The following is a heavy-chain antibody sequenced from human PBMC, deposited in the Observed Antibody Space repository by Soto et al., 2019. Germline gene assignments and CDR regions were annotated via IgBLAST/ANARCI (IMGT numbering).Heavy chain of an antibody. D-gene: IGHD6-6*01. CDR3: ARDRGLVPFDY. CDR2: ISYDGSNK. J-gene: IGHJ4*02. V-gene: IGHV3-30-3*01. CDR1: GFTFSSYA. Sequence: QVQLVESGGGVVQPGRSLRLSCAASGFTFSSYAMHWVRQAPGKGLEWVAVISYDGSNKYYADSVKGRFTIYRDNSKNTLYLQMNSLRAEDTAVYYCARDRGLVPFDYWGQGTLVTVSS.